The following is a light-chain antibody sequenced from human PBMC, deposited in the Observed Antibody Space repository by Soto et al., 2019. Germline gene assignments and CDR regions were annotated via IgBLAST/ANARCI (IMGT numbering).Light chain of an antibody. CDR2: AAS. V-gene: IGKV1-12*02. CDR3: QQVYVYPST. Sequence: DIQMTQSPSSVSASVGDRVTITCRASLAISSWLAWYQQKPGKAPNLLIYAASSLQSGVPSRFSGSGSGTEFTLTISSLQPDDFATYYCQQVYVYPSTFGGGTKVDI. CDR1: LAISSW. J-gene: IGKJ4*01.